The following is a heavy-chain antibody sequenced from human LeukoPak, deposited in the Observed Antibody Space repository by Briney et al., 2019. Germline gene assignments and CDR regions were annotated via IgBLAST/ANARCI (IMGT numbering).Heavy chain of an antibody. CDR2: ISGSASST. D-gene: IGHD3-10*01. J-gene: IGHJ4*02. Sequence: TGGSLRLSCAASGFTLSSYSMNWVRQAPGKGLEWVSAISGSASSTYYADSVKGRFTISRDNSKNTLYLQMNSLRAEDTAVYYCAKESSYYGSGSYYKAFDYWGQGTLVTVSS. V-gene: IGHV3-23*01. CDR1: GFTLSSYS. CDR3: AKESSYYGSGSYYKAFDY.